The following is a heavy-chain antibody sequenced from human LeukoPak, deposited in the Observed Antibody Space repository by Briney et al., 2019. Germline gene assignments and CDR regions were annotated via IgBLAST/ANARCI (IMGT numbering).Heavy chain of an antibody. CDR2: IYTSGST. CDR1: GGSISSYY. Sequence: SETLSLTCTVSGGSISSYYWSWIRQPAGKGLEWIGRIYTSGSTNYNPSLKSRVTMSVDTSKNQFSLKLSSVTAADTAVYYCARQAAWGDYYYMDVWGKGTTVTVSS. J-gene: IGHJ6*03. CDR3: ARQAAWGDYYYMDV. D-gene: IGHD2-15*01. V-gene: IGHV4-4*07.